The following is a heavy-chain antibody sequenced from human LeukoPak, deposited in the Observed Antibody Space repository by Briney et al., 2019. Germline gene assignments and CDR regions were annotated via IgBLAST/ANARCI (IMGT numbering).Heavy chain of an antibody. J-gene: IGHJ4*02. Sequence: SETLSLTCTVSGGSISSYYWSWIRQPPGKGLEWIGYIYYSGSTNYNPSLKSRVTISVDTSKNQFSLKLSSVTAADTAVYYRARSSFWYYFDYWGQGTLVTVSS. CDR1: GGSISSYY. CDR3: ARSSFWYYFDY. D-gene: IGHD3-3*01. CDR2: IYYSGST. V-gene: IGHV4-59*08.